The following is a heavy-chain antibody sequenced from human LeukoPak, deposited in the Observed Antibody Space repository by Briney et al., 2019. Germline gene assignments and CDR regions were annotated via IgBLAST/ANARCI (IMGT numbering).Heavy chain of an antibody. J-gene: IGHJ4*02. CDR1: GFTFSNYA. D-gene: IGHD3-22*01. V-gene: IGHV3-23*01. Sequence: PGGSLRLSCAASGFTFSNYAMSWVRQAPGKGLEWASAISGSGGSTYYADSVKGRFTISRDNAKNSLYLQMNSLRAEDTAVYYCASTYYDSSGSLDYWGQGTLVTVSS. CDR2: ISGSGGST. CDR3: ASTYYDSSGSLDY.